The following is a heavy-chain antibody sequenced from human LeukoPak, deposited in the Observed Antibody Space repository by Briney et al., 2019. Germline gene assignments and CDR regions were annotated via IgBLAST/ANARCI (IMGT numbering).Heavy chain of an antibody. CDR3: ARGYALYSGRYIDFDY. D-gene: IGHD1-26*01. CDR2: FIPNNRVT. Sequence: ASVKVSCKASGGTFSSYAISWVRQGPGQGLEWMGGFIPNNRVTNNAKTFQGRVDMTRDTSISRAYMELSRLRSDDTAVYYCARGYALYSGRYIDFDYWGQGTLVTVSS. CDR1: GGTFSSYA. J-gene: IGHJ4*02. V-gene: IGHV1-2*02.